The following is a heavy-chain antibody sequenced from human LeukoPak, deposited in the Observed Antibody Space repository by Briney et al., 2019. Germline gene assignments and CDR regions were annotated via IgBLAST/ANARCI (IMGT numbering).Heavy chain of an antibody. CDR2: ISENGGTT. CDR3: AKEGPTGTTKFDY. CDR1: GFTFSSYA. Sequence: GESLKISCAASGFTFSSYAMSWLRQAPGKGLEWVSAISENGGTTYYADSVKGRSTISRDNSKNTLSLQLNSLRAEDTAVYYCAKEGPTGTTKFDYWGQGTLVTVSS. J-gene: IGHJ4*02. D-gene: IGHD1-1*01. V-gene: IGHV3-23*01.